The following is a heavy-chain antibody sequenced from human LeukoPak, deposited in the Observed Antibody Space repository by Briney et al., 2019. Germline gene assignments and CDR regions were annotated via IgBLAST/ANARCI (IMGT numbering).Heavy chain of an antibody. CDR1: GGSISSYY. Sequence: SETLSLTCTVSGGSISSYYWSWIRQPAGKKLEWIGRIYTSGSTNYNPSPKSRVTMSVDTSKNQFSLKLSSVTAADTAVYYCARDRFGSGSYPDYFDYWGQGTLVIVSS. D-gene: IGHD3-10*01. J-gene: IGHJ4*02. V-gene: IGHV4-4*07. CDR2: IYTSGST. CDR3: ARDRFGSGSYPDYFDY.